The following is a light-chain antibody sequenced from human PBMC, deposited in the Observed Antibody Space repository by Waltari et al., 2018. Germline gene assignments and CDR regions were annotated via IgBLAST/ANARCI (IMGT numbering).Light chain of an antibody. V-gene: IGLV1-40*01. J-gene: IGLJ3*02. CDR1: SSNIGAGYD. Sequence: QSVLTQPPSLSGAPGQGVTISCTGSSSNIGAGYDVSWYQQLPGPAPKLLIYGNDIPPSGVPDRFSGSKSGTSASLAITGLQAEDEGDFYCQAYDTILSGSVFGGGTKVTVL. CDR3: QAYDTILSGSV. CDR2: GND.